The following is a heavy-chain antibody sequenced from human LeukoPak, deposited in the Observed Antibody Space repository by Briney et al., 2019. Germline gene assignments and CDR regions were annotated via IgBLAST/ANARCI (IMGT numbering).Heavy chain of an antibody. CDR3: ARASGYSNRHCDY. V-gene: IGHV4-34*01. CDR2: INHSGST. J-gene: IGHJ4*02. Sequence: NPSETLSLTCAVYGGSFSGYYWSWIRQPPGKGLEWIGEINHSGSTNYNPSLKSRVTISVDKPKNQFSLKLSSVTAADTAIYYCARASGYSNRHCDYWGQGTLVTVSS. CDR1: GGSFSGYY. D-gene: IGHD6-13*01.